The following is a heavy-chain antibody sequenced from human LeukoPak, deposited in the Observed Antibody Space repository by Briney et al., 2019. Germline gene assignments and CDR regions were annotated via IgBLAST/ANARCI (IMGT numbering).Heavy chain of an antibody. D-gene: IGHD4-11*01. J-gene: IGHJ6*02. CDR2: IYYSGST. V-gene: IGHV4-31*03. CDR3: ARVTTMTTVTTHYYYGMDV. Sequence: PSQTLSLTCTVSGGSISSGGYYWSWIRQHPGKGLEWIGYIYYSGSTYYNPSLKSRVTISVDTSKNQFSLKLSSVTAADTAVYYCARVTTMTTVTTHYYYGMDVWGQGTTVTVSS. CDR1: GGSISSGGYY.